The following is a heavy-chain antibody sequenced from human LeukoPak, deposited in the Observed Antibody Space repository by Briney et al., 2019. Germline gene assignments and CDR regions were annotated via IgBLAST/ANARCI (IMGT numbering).Heavy chain of an antibody. V-gene: IGHV3-53*01. Sequence: GGSLRLSCAASGFTVSSNYMSWVRQAPGKGLEWVSVIYSGGSTYYADSVKGRFTISRDNSKNTLYLQMNSLRPEDTAVYYCARASIRHSRDTSMVSSFGGFDYWGQGTLVTVSS. J-gene: IGHJ4*02. CDR1: GFTVSSNY. CDR2: IYSGGST. D-gene: IGHD5-18*01. CDR3: ARASIRHSRDTSMVSSFGGFDY.